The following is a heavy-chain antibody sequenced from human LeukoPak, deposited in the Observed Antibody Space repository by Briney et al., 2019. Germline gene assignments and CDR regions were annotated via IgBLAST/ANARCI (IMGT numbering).Heavy chain of an antibody. D-gene: IGHD2-2*01. CDR3: ARDLEYCSSTSCPFDY. CDR2: INPSVST. V-gene: IGHV4-34*01. CDR1: GGSFSGDY. Sequence: SETLSLTCAVYGGSFSGDYWSWIRQPPGKGLEWIGEINPSVSTNYNPSLKSRVTISVDTSKNQFTLKLNSVTAADTAVYYCARDLEYCSSTSCPFDYWGQGTLVTVSS. J-gene: IGHJ4*02.